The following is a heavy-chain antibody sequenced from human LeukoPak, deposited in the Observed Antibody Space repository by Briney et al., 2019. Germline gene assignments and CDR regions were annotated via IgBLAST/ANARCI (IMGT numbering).Heavy chain of an antibody. Sequence: ASVKVSCKVSGYTFTDYYMHWVQQAPGKGLEWMGLVDPEDGETIYAEKFQGRVTITADTSTDTAYMELRSLRSEDTAVYYCATDLRRSGAEDWGQGTLVTVSS. D-gene: IGHD5-12*01. CDR2: VDPEDGET. V-gene: IGHV1-69-2*01. CDR3: ATDLRRSGAED. CDR1: GYTFTDYY. J-gene: IGHJ4*02.